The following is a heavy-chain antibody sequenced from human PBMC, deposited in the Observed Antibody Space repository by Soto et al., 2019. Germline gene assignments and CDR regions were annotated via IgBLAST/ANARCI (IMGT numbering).Heavy chain of an antibody. CDR2: ISGYNGNT. D-gene: IGHD2-8*02. J-gene: IGHJ6*02. CDR1: DNTFTHYG. Sequence: ASVKVSCKSSDNTFTHYGINWVRQAPGQGLEWMGWISGYNGNTKYAQKFQDRVTMTADTSTRTAFMEVRSLTSDDTGVYFCAATGGNYFGLDVWGQGTTVTVS. V-gene: IGHV1-18*01. CDR3: AATGGNYFGLDV.